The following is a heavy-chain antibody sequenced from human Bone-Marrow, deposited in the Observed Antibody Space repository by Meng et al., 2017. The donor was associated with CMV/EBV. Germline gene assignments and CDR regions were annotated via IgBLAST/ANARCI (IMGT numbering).Heavy chain of an antibody. CDR3: ASSRFGIAAAGTRN. Sequence: GESLKISCVASGFTFSGYSMNWVRQTPGKGLEWVSSITSRSSNTYYSDSVKGRFTISRDNAKNSLYLQMNSLRAEDTAVYYCASSRFGIAAAGTRNWGQGTLVTVSS. V-gene: IGHV3-21*04. J-gene: IGHJ4*02. CDR1: GFTFSGYS. CDR2: ITSRSSNT. D-gene: IGHD6-13*01.